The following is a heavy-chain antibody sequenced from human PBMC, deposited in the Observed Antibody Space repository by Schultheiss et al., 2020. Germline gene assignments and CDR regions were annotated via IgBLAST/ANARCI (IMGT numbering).Heavy chain of an antibody. V-gene: IGHV2-5*08. J-gene: IGHJ4*02. CDR1: GFSLSTSGMC. CDR2: IYWNDDK. Sequence: QTLSLTCTFSGFSLSTSGMCVSWIRQPPGKALEWLALIYWNDDKRYSPSLKSRLTITKDTSKNQVVLTMTNMDPVDTATYYCAHKSGIAAAGTFDYWGQGTLVTVSS. CDR3: AHKSGIAAAGTFDY. D-gene: IGHD6-13*01.